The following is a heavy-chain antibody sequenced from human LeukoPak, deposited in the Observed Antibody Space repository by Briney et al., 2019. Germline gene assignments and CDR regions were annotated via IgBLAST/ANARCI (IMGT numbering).Heavy chain of an antibody. Sequence: ASVKVSCKASGYTFTSYAMHWVRQAPGQRLEWMGWINAGNGNTKYSQKFQGRVTITRDTSASTAYMELSSLRSEDTAVYYCARVMSSTMVRGVMRYYYYGMDVWGQGTTVTVS. D-gene: IGHD3-10*01. CDR3: ARVMSSTMVRGVMRYYYYGMDV. CDR1: GYTFTSYA. CDR2: INAGNGNT. V-gene: IGHV1-3*01. J-gene: IGHJ6*02.